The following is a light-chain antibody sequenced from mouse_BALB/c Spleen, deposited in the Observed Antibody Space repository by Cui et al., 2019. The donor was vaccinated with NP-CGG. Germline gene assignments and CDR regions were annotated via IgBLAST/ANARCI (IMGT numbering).Light chain of an antibody. CDR3: ALWYSNHWV. Sequence: QAAVTHESALTTSPGETITLTCRPSTGAVTTSNHANWVQEKPDQLFTSLIGSTSNRAPGVPARFSGSLIGDKAALTITGARTEDEAIYFCALWYSNHWVFDGGTKLTVL. J-gene: IGLJ1*01. CDR2: STS. V-gene: IGLV1*01. CDR1: TGAVTTSNH.